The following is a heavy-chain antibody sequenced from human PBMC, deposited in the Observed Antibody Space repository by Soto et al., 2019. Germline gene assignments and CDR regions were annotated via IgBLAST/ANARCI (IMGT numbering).Heavy chain of an antibody. Sequence: QVQLQESGPGLVKPSQTLSLTCTVSGGSISSGGYYWSWIRQHPGKGLEWIGYIYYSRSTYYNPSLKRRVTISVDTSKNQFSLKLSSVTAADTAVYYCARDHVGYCSSTSCYRFDPWGQGTLVTVSS. CDR2: IYYSRST. CDR3: ARDHVGYCSSTSCYRFDP. CDR1: GGSISSGGYY. D-gene: IGHD2-2*02. V-gene: IGHV4-31*03. J-gene: IGHJ5*02.